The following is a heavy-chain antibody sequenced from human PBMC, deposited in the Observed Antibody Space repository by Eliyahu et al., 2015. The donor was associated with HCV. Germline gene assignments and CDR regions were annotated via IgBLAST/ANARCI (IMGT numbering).Heavy chain of an antibody. J-gene: IGHJ6*02. CDR1: GFXXXDYX. D-gene: IGHD3-22*01. Sequence: EVQLVESGGGLVQPGRSLRLSCAASGFXXXDYXXHWVRQAPGKGLEWVSGISWNSGSIGYADSVKGRFTISRDNAKNSLYLQMNSLRAEDTALYYCAKDLKYYYDSSGYQYGMDVWGQGTTVTVSS. V-gene: IGHV3-9*01. CDR2: ISWNSGSI. CDR3: AKDLKYYYDSSGYQYGMDV.